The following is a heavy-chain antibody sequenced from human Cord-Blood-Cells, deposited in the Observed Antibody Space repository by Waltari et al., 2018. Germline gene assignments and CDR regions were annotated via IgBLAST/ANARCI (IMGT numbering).Heavy chain of an antibody. CDR1: GGSFSGYY. J-gene: IGHJ4*02. CDR3: ARPAEAGGNSYFDY. Sequence: QVQLQQWGAGLLKPSETLSLTCAVYGGSFSGYYWSWSRQPPGKGLEWIGEINHSGSTNYNPSLKSRVTISVDTSKNQFSLKLSSVTAADTAVYYCARPAEAGGNSYFDYWGQGTLVTVSP. CDR2: INHSGST. V-gene: IGHV4-34*01. D-gene: IGHD2-21*02.